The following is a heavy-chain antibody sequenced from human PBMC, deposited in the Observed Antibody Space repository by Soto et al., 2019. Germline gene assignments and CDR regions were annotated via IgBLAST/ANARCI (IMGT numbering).Heavy chain of an antibody. CDR1: GYTFSSYG. D-gene: IGHD2-21*02. CDR3: ARTSPYCGADCSPYYFDY. Sequence: GASVKVSCKASGYTFSSYGISWVRQAPGQGLEWMGWISSYNANTNYAQKLQGRVTMTTDTSTRTAYMELRSLRSDDTAVYYCARTSPYCGADCSPYYFDYWGQGTLVTVSS. V-gene: IGHV1-18*01. J-gene: IGHJ4*02. CDR2: ISSYNANT.